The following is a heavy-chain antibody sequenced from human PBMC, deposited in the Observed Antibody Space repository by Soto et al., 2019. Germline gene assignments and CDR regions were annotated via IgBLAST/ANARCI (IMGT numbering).Heavy chain of an antibody. D-gene: IGHD5-12*01. CDR2: IWYDGSNK. V-gene: IGHV3-33*01. CDR3: ARLGETSPSGYDTQYYYYYGMDV. J-gene: IGHJ6*02. CDR1: GFTFSSYG. Sequence: QVQLVESGGGVVQPGRSLRLSCAASGFTFSSYGMHWVRQAPGKGLEWVAVIWYDGSNKYYADSVKGRFTISRDNSKNTLYLQMNSLRAEDTAVYYCARLGETSPSGYDTQYYYYYGMDVWGQGTTVTVSS.